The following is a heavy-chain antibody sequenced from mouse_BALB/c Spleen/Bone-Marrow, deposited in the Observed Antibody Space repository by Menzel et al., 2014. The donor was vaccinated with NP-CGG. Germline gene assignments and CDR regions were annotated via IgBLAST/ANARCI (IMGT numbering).Heavy chain of an antibody. CDR1: GYTFTSYY. D-gene: IGHD2-1*01. CDR3: ARWGNYGDYAMDY. CDR2: IYPGNVNT. J-gene: IGHJ4*01. Sequence: VQLQQSGPELVKPGASVMISCKASGYTFTSYYIHWVKQRPGQGLEWIGWIYPGNVNTKYNEKFKGKATLTADKSSSTAYMQLSSLTSEDSAVYFCARWGNYGDYAMDYWGQGTSVTVSP. V-gene: IGHV1S56*01.